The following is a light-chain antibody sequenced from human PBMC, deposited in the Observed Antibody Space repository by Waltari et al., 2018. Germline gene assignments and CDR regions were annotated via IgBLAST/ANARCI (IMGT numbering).Light chain of an antibody. CDR2: EAS. V-gene: IGKV1-33*01. CDR1: RDINIY. Sequence: DIQMTQSPSSLSASVGDRVTITCQASRDINIYLNWYQQKPGKAPNLLIYEASKLETGVPSRCSGSGSGTDFTFTISSLQPEDIATYYCQQYDNLPLTFGHGTRLEIK. J-gene: IGKJ5*01. CDR3: QQYDNLPLT.